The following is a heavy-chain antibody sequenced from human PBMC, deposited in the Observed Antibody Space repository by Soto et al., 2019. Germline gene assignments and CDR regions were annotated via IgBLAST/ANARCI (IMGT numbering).Heavy chain of an antibody. CDR1: GASIYNGGYF. D-gene: IGHD2-2*01. Sequence: SETLSLTCSVSGASIYNGGYFWSWIRQSPGKGLEWIGHIHNSGSPYNNPSLKSRVTISADTSMNQFSLALTSVTAADTAMYYCARALWGPAGHINWFDPWGQGTLVTVSS. CDR2: IHNSGSP. V-gene: IGHV4-30-4*01. CDR3: ARALWGPAGHINWFDP. J-gene: IGHJ5*02.